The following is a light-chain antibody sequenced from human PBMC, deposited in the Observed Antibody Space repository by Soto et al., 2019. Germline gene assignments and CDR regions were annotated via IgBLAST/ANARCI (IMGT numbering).Light chain of an antibody. V-gene: IGKV1-5*03. CDR3: QHYNSYSEA. Sequence: DIQMTQSPSTLSASVGDRVTITCRSSQSISGYLAWYQQKPGKAPKPLIYKASTFKSGVPSRFSGSGSGTEFTLTISSLQPDDFATYYCQHYNSYSEAFGQGTKVDI. J-gene: IGKJ1*01. CDR1: QSISGY. CDR2: KAS.